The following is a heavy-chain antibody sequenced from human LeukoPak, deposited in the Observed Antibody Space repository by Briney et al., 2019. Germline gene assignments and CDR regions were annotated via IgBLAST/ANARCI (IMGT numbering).Heavy chain of an antibody. J-gene: IGHJ5*02. CDR3: ARPNWGSIEAAYNWFDP. V-gene: IGHV1-2*02. CDR1: GYTFTGYY. D-gene: IGHD6-13*01. Sequence: ASVKVSCKASGYTFTGYYMHWVRQAPGQGLEWMGWINPNSGGTNYAQKFQGRVTMTRDTSISTAYMELSRLRSGDTAVYYCARPNWGSIEAAYNWFDPWGQGTLVTVSS. CDR2: INPNSGGT.